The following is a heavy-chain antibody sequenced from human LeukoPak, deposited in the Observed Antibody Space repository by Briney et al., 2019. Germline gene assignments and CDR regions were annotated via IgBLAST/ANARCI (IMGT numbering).Heavy chain of an antibody. J-gene: IGHJ6*02. V-gene: IGHV4-30-4*01. CDR2: IYYSGST. D-gene: IGHD3-10*01. Sequence: PSETLSLTCTVSGGSISSGDYYWSWIRQPPGKGLEWIGYIYYSGSTYYNPSLKSRVTISVDTSKNQFSLKLSSVTAADTAVYYCARDATGGLGSGSRVNYYYGMDVWGQGTTVTVSS. CDR3: ARDATGGLGSGSRVNYYYGMDV. CDR1: GGSISSGDYY.